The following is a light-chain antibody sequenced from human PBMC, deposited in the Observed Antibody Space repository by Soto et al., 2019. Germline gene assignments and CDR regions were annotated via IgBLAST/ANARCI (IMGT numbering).Light chain of an antibody. J-gene: IGKJ4*01. V-gene: IGKV3-15*01. CDR2: DAS. CDR3: QQYTNWPLT. Sequence: EIVMTQSPVTLSVSPGEGVTLSCRASQSVYSNLAWYQQKSGQAPRLLIYDASVRAPDIPARFSGSGSGTDFTLTVSRLQSEDFAVYYCQQYTNWPLTFGGGTRVEIK. CDR1: QSVYSN.